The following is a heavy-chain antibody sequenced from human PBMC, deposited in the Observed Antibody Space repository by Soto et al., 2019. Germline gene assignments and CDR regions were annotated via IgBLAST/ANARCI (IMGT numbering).Heavy chain of an antibody. CDR3: ARSGHNSGFFYYDY. CDR2: INWNDDK. D-gene: IGHD3-22*01. Sequence: QITLKESGPPLVKVSQTVTLTCTFSGFSLSNTGVGVGWIRQPPGKALEGLALINWNDDKRYNPSLKSRLTITKDTSKNQVVLTMTNMDPVDTATYYCARSGHNSGFFYYDYWGQGTLITVSS. CDR1: GFSLSNTGVG. V-gene: IGHV2-5*01. J-gene: IGHJ4*02.